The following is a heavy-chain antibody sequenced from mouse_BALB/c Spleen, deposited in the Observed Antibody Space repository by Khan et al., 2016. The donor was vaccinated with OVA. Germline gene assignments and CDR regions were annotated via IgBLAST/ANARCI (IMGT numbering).Heavy chain of an antibody. CDR1: GYSITSDYA. J-gene: IGHJ2*01. V-gene: IGHV3-2*02. Sequence: EVKLLESGPGLVKPSQSLSLTCTVTGYSITSDYAWNWIRQFPGNKLEWMGYISYSGRTSYNPSLKSRISITRDTSKNQFFLQLNSVTTEDTATXYCARSVTITTVVATDFDYWGQCTTLTVSS. CDR2: ISYSGRT. D-gene: IGHD1-1*01. CDR3: ARSVTITTVVATDFDY.